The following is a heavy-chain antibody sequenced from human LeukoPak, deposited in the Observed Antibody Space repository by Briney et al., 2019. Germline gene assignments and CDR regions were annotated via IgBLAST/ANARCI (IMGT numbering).Heavy chain of an antibody. D-gene: IGHD2-2*01. J-gene: IGHJ4*02. CDR2: ISGSGGST. V-gene: IGHV3-23*01. CDR1: GFTFSSYA. Sequence: GGSLRLSCAASGFTFSSYAMTWVRQAPGEGLEWVSAISGSGGSTYHADSVKGRFTISRDNSKSTLYLQMNSLRAEDTAVYFCATDTSAIFDSWGQGTLVTVSS. CDR3: ATDTSAIFDS.